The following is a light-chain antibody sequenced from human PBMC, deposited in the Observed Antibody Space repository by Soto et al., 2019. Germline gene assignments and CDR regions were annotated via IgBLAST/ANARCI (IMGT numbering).Light chain of an antibody. CDR1: QGISNY. CDR3: QKYNSAPWT. Sequence: DIQMTXSPXSLSAXXXXXVTITCRASQGISNYLAWYQQKPGKVPKLLIYAASTLQSGVPSRFSGSGSGTDFTLTISSLQPEDVATYYCQKYNSAPWTFGQGTKVEIK. J-gene: IGKJ1*01. CDR2: AAS. V-gene: IGKV1-27*01.